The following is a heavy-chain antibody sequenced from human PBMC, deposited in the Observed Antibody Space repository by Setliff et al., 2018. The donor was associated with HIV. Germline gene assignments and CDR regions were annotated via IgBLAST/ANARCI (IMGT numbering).Heavy chain of an antibody. V-gene: IGHV4-4*07. Sequence: ASETLSLTCTVSGGSINTYYWSWIRQPAGKGLEWIGRIYTSGSTKYNPSLKSRVTMSIDTSKNQFSLKLGSVTAADTAVYYCAREDYYYYGMDVWGQGTTVTVSS. CDR1: GGSINTYY. CDR2: IYTSGST. CDR3: AREDYYYYGMDV. J-gene: IGHJ6*02.